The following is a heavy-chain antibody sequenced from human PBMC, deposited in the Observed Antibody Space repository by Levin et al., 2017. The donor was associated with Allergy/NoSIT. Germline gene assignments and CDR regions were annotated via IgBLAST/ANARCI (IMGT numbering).Heavy chain of an antibody. D-gene: IGHD6-13*01. J-gene: IGHJ4*02. CDR1: GFTFSSYA. Sequence: GGSLRLSCAASGFTFSSYAMHWVRQAPGKGLEWVAVISYDGSNKYYADSVKGRFTISRDNSKNTLYLQMNSLRAEDTAVYYCAVGDLAAAMYFGYWGQGTLVTVSS. CDR2: ISYDGSNK. V-gene: IGHV3-30-3*01. CDR3: AVGDLAAAMYFGY.